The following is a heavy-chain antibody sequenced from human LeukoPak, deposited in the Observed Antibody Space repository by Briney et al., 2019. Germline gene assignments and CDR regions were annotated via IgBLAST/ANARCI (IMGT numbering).Heavy chain of an antibody. V-gene: IGHV1-18*01. CDR3: AREYSGYDWGQFDY. J-gene: IGHJ4*02. CDR2: ISAYNGNT. Sequence: ASVKVSCKASGYTFTSYGISWLRQAPGQGLEWMGWISAYNGNTNYAQKLQGRVTMTTDTSTSTAYMELRSLRSDDTAVYYCAREYSGYDWGQFDYWGQGTLVTVSS. D-gene: IGHD5-12*01. CDR1: GYTFTSYG.